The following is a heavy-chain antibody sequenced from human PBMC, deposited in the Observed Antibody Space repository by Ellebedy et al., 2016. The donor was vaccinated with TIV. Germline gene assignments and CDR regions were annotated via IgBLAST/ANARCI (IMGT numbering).Heavy chain of an antibody. J-gene: IGHJ4*02. D-gene: IGHD1-1*01. CDR1: GDSVTSSPNW. V-gene: IGHV4-4*02. CDR2: VSHSGSN. CDR3: TRARDNWNLI. Sequence: MPSETLSLTCGVSGDSVTSSPNWWSWVRQPPGKGLEWIVEVSHSGSNNYNPSLKNRVTISLAESKNQFSLWLTSVTAADTAVYYCTRARDNWNLIWGQGILFTVSS.